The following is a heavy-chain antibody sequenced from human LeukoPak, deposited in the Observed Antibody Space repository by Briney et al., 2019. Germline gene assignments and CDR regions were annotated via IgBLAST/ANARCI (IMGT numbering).Heavy chain of an antibody. V-gene: IGHV4-59*08. CDR3: ARHGKGSSNYYHMDV. D-gene: IGHD6-6*01. J-gene: IGHJ6*03. CDR1: GGSISSYY. Sequence: PSETLSLTCTVSGGSISSYYWSWIRQPPGKGLEWIGYIYYSGSTNYNPSLKSRVTISVDTSKNQFSLKLSSVTAADTAVYYCARHGKGSSNYYHMDVWGKGTTVTVSS. CDR2: IYYSGST.